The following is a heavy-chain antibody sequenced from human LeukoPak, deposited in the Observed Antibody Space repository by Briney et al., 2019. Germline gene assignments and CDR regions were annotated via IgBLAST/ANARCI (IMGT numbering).Heavy chain of an antibody. V-gene: IGHV1-3*03. J-gene: IGHJ3*02. Sequence: ASVKVSCKASGYTFTNYAIHWIRQAPGQSLQWMGCINTGKGNTRYSQEFQGRVTITRDTSASTAYMELSSLRSEDMAMYYCARDLFYDEAFAIWGQGTMVTVSS. CDR3: ARDLFYDEAFAI. CDR2: INTGKGNT. D-gene: IGHD2/OR15-2a*01. CDR1: GYTFTNYA.